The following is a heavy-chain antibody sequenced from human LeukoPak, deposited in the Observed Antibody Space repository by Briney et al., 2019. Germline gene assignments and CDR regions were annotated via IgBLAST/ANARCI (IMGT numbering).Heavy chain of an antibody. CDR3: AKSRGSSGYSPDYYYMDV. D-gene: IGHD3-22*01. CDR2: ISWNSGSI. J-gene: IGHJ6*03. V-gene: IGHV3-9*03. Sequence: GRSLRLSCAASGFTFDDYAMHWVRQAPGKGLEWVSGISWNSGSIGYADSVKGRFTISRDNAKNSLYLQMNSLRAEDMALYYCAKSRGSSGYSPDYYYMDVWGKGTTVTVSS. CDR1: GFTFDDYA.